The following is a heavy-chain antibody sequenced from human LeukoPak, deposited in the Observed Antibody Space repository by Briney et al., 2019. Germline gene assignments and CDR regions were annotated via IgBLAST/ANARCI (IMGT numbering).Heavy chain of an antibody. CDR2: IYSGGST. J-gene: IGHJ4*02. D-gene: IGHD3-22*01. CDR3: ARDYYDSSGAGSL. Sequence: GGSLRLSCAASGFTVSSNYMSWVHQAPGKGLEWASVIYSGGSTYYADSVKGRFTISRDNSKNTLYLQMNSLRAEDTAVYYCARDYYDSSGAGSLWGQGTLVTVSS. V-gene: IGHV3-66*02. CDR1: GFTVSSNY.